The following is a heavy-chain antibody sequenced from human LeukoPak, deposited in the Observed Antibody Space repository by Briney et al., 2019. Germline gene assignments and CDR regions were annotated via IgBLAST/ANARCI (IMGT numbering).Heavy chain of an antibody. J-gene: IGHJ5*02. CDR3: ARDGARYCSSTSCYPSPT. CDR2: IIPIFGTA. V-gene: IGHV1-69*13. D-gene: IGHD2-2*01. CDR1: GGTFSSYA. Sequence: ASVKVSCKASGGTFSSYAISWVRQAPGQGLEWMGGIIPIFGTANYAQKFQGRVTITADESTSTAYMELSSLRSEDTAVYYCARDGARYCSSTSCYPSPTWGQGTLVTVSS.